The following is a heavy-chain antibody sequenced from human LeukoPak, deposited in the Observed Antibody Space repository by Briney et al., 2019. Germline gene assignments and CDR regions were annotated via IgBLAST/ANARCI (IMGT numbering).Heavy chain of an antibody. J-gene: IGHJ4*02. CDR3: AQDLAWIRFDN. CDR1: GFTFSIFA. V-gene: IGHV3-23*01. D-gene: IGHD5-12*01. CDR2: ISGSGGST. Sequence: GGSLRLSCAASGFTFSIFAMGWVRQAPGKGLEWVSTISGSGGSTDYADSVKGRFTISRDNSKNTLYLQMDSLRFEDAAVYYCAQDLAWIRFDNWGQGTLVTVSS.